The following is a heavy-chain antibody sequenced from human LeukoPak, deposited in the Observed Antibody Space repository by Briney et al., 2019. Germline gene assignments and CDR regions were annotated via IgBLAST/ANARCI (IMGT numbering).Heavy chain of an antibody. J-gene: IGHJ4*02. V-gene: IGHV1-2*02. CDR3: ARLRWERGALDY. D-gene: IGHD1-26*01. CDR1: GDTFSSYA. CDR2: INPNNGDT. Sequence: ASVKVSFKASGDTFSSYAISWVRQAPGQGIEWMGEINPNNGDTKFAQKFEGRVTMTRDTSITTAYMELSSLRSDDTAVYYCARLRWERGALDYWGQGTPVTVSS.